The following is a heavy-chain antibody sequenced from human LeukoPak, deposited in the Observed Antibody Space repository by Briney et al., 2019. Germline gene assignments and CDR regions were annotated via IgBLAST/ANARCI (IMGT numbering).Heavy chain of an antibody. CDR1: GGSISSYY. J-gene: IGHJ6*03. CDR2: IYYSGST. CDR3: ARVRYYYYYYMDV. V-gene: IGHV4-59*08. Sequence: SETLSLTCTVSGGSISSYYWSWIRQPPGKGLEWIGYIYYSGSTNYNPSLKSRVTISVDTPKNQFSLKLSSVTAADTAVYYCARVRYYYYYYMDVWGKGTTVTVSS. D-gene: IGHD3-10*01.